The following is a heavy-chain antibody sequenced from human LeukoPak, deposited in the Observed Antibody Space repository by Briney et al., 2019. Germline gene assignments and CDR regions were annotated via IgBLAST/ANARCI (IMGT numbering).Heavy chain of an antibody. J-gene: IGHJ5*02. V-gene: IGHV4-4*07. D-gene: IGHD3-10*01. CDR3: AREGIYYHGTLENWFDP. CDR1: GGSISSYY. Sequence: SETLSLTCTVSGGSISSYYWSWIRQPAGKGLEWIGRIYTSGSTNYNPSLKSRVTMSVDTSKNQFSLKLSSVTAADTAVYYCAREGIYYHGTLENWFDPWGQGTLVTVSS. CDR2: IYTSGST.